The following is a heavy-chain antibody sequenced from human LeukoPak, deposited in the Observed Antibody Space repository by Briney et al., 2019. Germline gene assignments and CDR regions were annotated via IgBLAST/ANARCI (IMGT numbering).Heavy chain of an antibody. CDR3: AKDRAGGEYSSSWYGIDY. D-gene: IGHD6-13*01. CDR2: ISGSGGST. J-gene: IGHJ4*02. Sequence: PGRSLRLSCAASGSTFSSYAMSWVRQAPGKGLEWVSAISGSGGSTYYADSVKGRFTISRDNSKNTLYLQMNSLRAEDTAVYYCAKDRAGGEYSSSWYGIDYWGQGTLVTVSS. CDR1: GSTFSSYA. V-gene: IGHV3-23*01.